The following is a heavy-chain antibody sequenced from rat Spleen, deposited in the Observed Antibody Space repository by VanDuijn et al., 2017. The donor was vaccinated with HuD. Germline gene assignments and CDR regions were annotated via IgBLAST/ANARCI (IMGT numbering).Heavy chain of an antibody. CDR2: ITNASGGT. J-gene: IGHJ1*01. D-gene: IGHD3-4*01. Sequence: EVQLVESDGGLVLPGRSLKLSCVTSGFTFNYYWMTWIRQAPGKGLEWVASITNASGGTHYPDSVKGRFTISRDDAKSILYLQMNSLRSEDTATYYCTREETLYWYFDFWGPGTMVTVSS. V-gene: IGHV5-31*01. CDR3: TREETLYWYFDF. CDR1: GFTFNYYW.